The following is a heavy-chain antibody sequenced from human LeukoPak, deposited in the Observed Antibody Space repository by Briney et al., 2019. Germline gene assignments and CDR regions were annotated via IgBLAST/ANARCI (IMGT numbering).Heavy chain of an antibody. CDR1: GVSISSYY. CDR3: ARDFGVVPSGDAFDI. V-gene: IGHV4-59*12. J-gene: IGHJ3*02. Sequence: SETLSLTCTVSGVSISSYYWSWIRQPPGKGLEWIGYIYCSGSTYYNPSLKSRVTISVDTSKNQFSLKLSSVTAADTAVYYCARDFGVVPSGDAFDIWGQGTMVTVSS. D-gene: IGHD2-2*01. CDR2: IYCSGST.